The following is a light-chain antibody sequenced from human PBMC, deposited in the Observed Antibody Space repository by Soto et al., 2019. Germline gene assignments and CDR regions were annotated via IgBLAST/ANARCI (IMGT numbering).Light chain of an antibody. CDR1: QSVSNSY. J-gene: IGKJ1*01. Sequence: EIVLTQSPGTLSLSPGERATLSCRSSQSVSNSYLAWYQQKPGQAPRLVISDTSDRATGIPDRFSGSGSGTDFTLTIDRLEPEDFAMYYCQQYSDSPPTFGQGTKVDIK. CDR2: DTS. V-gene: IGKV3-20*01. CDR3: QQYSDSPPT.